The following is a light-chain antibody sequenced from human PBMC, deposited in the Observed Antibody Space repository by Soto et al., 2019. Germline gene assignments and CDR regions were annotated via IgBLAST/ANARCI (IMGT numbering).Light chain of an antibody. Sequence: DIQMTQSPSTLSASVGDRVTITCRASQSISSWLAWYQQKPGKAPKLLIYKASSLQSGVTPRFGGSGSGTEFTLTISSLQPDDFATYYCQQYNDYSFTFGPGTKVDIK. J-gene: IGKJ3*01. CDR1: QSISSW. CDR2: KAS. CDR3: QQYNDYSFT. V-gene: IGKV1-5*03.